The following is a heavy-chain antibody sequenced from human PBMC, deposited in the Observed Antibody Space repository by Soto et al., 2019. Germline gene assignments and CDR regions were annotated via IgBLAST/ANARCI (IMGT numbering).Heavy chain of an antibody. CDR3: VRMGFSGGGYLSYYYYGMDI. Sequence: EVQLVQSGAEVKEPGKSLKISCKGSGYSFTKYWIGWVRQMPGKGLEWMAIIYPDESDTRYSPSFQGQVTISADKSISTAYLQWSSLKASDTAMYYCVRMGFSGGGYLSYYYYGMDIGGQGTTVTVSS. J-gene: IGHJ6*02. D-gene: IGHD5-12*01. V-gene: IGHV5-51*03. CDR2: IYPDESDT. CDR1: GYSFTKYW.